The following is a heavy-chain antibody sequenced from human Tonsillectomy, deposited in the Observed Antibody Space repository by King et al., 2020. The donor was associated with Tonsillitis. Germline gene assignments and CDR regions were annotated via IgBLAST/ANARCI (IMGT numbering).Heavy chain of an antibody. V-gene: IGHV1-2*05. CDR1: GNTFTGYY. CDR2: INPDNGGT. D-gene: IGHD6-19*01. Sequence: QLVQSGAEVKKPGASVKVSCKASGNTFTGYYIHWVRQAPGQGLEWMGRINPDNGGTNYAQKFQGRVTMTRDTSISTAYMELSRLRSDDRVVYYCARSWGDSSSWYFDLWGRGTLVTVPS. CDR3: ARSWGDSSSWYFDL. J-gene: IGHJ2*01.